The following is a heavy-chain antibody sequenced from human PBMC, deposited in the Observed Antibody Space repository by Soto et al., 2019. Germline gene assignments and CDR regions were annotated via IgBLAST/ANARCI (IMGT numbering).Heavy chain of an antibody. CDR1: GGSFSGYY. V-gene: IGHV4-34*01. CDR3: ARGLPSIPYYYYYYMDV. J-gene: IGHJ6*03. CDR2: INHSGST. D-gene: IGHD2-21*01. Sequence: SETLSLTCAVYGGSFSGYYWSWIRQPPGKGLEWIGEINHSGSTNYNPSLKSRVTISVDTSKNQFSLKLSSVTAADTAVYYCARGLPSIPYYYYYYMDVWGKGTTVTVSS.